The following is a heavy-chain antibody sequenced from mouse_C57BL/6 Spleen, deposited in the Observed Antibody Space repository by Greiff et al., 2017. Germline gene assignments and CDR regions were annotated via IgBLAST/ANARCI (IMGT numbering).Heavy chain of an antibody. CDR1: GFSFNTYA. J-gene: IGHJ4*01. CDR3: VSLSNYYAMDY. V-gene: IGHV10-1*01. D-gene: IGHD2-5*01. Sequence: EVQRVESGGGLVQPKGSLKLSCAASGFSFNTYAMNWVRQAPGKGLEWVARIRSKSNNYATYYADSVKDRVTISRDDSESMLYLQMNHLKTEDTAMYYCVSLSNYYAMDYWGQGTSGTVSS. CDR2: IRSKSNNYAT.